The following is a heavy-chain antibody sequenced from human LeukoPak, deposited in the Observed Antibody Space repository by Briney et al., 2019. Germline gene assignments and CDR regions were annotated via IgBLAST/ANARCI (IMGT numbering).Heavy chain of an antibody. CDR2: ISDNGAVT. V-gene: IGHV3-23*01. D-gene: IGHD3-16*02. Sequence: GGSLRLSCAASGFTFSRYWMSWVRQAPGKGLEWVSVISDNGAVTFYGDSVKGRFTISRDNSKNTLYLQMNSLRAEDTAVYYCARANYDYVWGSYRYQYYFDYWGQGTLVTVSS. CDR3: ARANYDYVWGSYRYQYYFDY. CDR1: GFTFSRYW. J-gene: IGHJ4*02.